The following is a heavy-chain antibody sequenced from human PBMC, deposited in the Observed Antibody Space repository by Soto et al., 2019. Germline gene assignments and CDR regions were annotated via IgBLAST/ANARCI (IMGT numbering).Heavy chain of an antibody. V-gene: IGHV4-4*02. J-gene: IGHJ4*02. Sequence: QVQLQESGPGLVKPSGTLSLTCAVSGGSISSSNWWSWVRQPPGKGLEWMGEIYHSGSTNYNPSLKSRVTISVDKSKNQFSLKLSSVTAADTAVYYCASARDGYNCCYFDYWGQGTLVTVSS. D-gene: IGHD5-12*01. CDR3: ASARDGYNCCYFDY. CDR1: GGSISSSNW. CDR2: IYHSGST.